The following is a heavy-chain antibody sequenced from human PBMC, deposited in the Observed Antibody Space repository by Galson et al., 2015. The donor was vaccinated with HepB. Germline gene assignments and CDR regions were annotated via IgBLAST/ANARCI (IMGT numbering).Heavy chain of an antibody. CDR1: GGSINSGTYY. Sequence: TLSLTCTVSGGSINSGTYYWTWIQQPAGKGLEWIGRIYSSGSTNYNPSLKDRVTMSVDTSKNQFSLNLNSVTAADAAVYYCARDQGRSGTDFWGQGTLVTVSS. CDR2: IYSSGST. D-gene: IGHD3-3*01. CDR3: ARDQGRSGTDF. V-gene: IGHV4-61*02. J-gene: IGHJ4*02.